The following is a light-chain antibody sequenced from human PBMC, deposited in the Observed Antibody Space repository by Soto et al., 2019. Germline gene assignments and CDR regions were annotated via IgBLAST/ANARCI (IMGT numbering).Light chain of an antibody. Sequence: DIQMTQSPSSLSASVGDRVTITCRASQSISSYLNWYQQKPGKDPKLLIYAASSLQSGVPSRFSGSGSGTDFTLTISSLQTEDFATYECQQSYSTTKTFGQGTKVDIK. V-gene: IGKV1-39*01. CDR3: QQSYSTTKT. CDR1: QSISSY. CDR2: AAS. J-gene: IGKJ1*01.